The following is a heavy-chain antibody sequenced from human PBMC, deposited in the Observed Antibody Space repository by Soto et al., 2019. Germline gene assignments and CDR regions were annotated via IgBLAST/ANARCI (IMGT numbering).Heavy chain of an antibody. J-gene: IGHJ4*02. D-gene: IGHD2-2*01. CDR1: GFTFSSYG. Sequence: QVQLVESGGGVVQPGRSLRLSCAASGFTFSSYGMHWVRQAPGKGLEWVAVIWYDGSNKYYADSVKGRFTISRDNSKNTLDLQMNSLRAEDTAVYYCGRDYLVVSHRVIDYWGQGTLVTVSS. CDR3: GRDYLVVSHRVIDY. CDR2: IWYDGSNK. V-gene: IGHV3-33*01.